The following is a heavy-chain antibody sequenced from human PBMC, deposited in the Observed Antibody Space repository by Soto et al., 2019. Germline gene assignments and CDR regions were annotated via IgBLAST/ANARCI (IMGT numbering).Heavy chain of an antibody. CDR1: GFTFSSYS. J-gene: IGHJ4*02. CDR2: ISSRRRSI. CDR3: ARDRGDYEGLAPYSFDH. Sequence: EVQLVESGGGLVKPGGSLRLSCAASGFTFSSYSMHWVRQAPGKGLEWVSSISSRRRSIYYADSQKGRFTISRDNTKNSLYLQMNNLRAEDTAVYYCARDRGDYEGLAPYSFDHWCQGTLVTVSS. V-gene: IGHV3-21*01. D-gene: IGHD4-17*01.